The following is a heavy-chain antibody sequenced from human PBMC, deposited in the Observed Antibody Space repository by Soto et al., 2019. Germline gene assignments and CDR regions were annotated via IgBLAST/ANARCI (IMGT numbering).Heavy chain of an antibody. CDR1: GFTFSDFY. Sequence: QVQLVESGGGLVKPGGSLRLSCAASGFTFSDFYMSWIRQAPGKGLEWISYISSSGTTTYYTDSVKGRFTISRDNTKNYLCLQMNTLRDEDTAVYYCAGIRGGGGYALIYWGKGTLVTVSS. D-gene: IGHD2-8*01. J-gene: IGHJ4*02. CDR3: AGIRGGGGYALIY. V-gene: IGHV3-11*01. CDR2: ISSSGTTT.